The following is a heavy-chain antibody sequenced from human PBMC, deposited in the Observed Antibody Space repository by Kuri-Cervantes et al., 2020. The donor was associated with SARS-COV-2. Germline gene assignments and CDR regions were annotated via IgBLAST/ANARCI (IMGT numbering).Heavy chain of an antibody. CDR3: ARAFVAVITSSRWFDP. CDR1: GGSFSGYY. D-gene: IGHD3-22*01. J-gene: IGHJ5*02. V-gene: IGHV4-34*01. CDR2: INHSGST. Sequence: SETLSLTCAVYGGSFSGYYWSWIRQPPGKGLEWIGEINHSGSTNYNPSLKSRVTISVDRSKNQFSLKLSSVTAADTAVYYCARAFVAVITSSRWFDPWGQGTLVTVSS.